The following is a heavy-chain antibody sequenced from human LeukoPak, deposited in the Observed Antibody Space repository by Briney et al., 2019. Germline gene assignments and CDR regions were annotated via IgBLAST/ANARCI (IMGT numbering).Heavy chain of an antibody. Sequence: SGTLSLTCAVYGGSFSGYYWSWIRQPPGKGLEWIGEINHSGSTNYNPSLKSRVTISVDTSKNQFSLKLSSVTAADTAVYYCARGVGYGSGSIYYMDVWGKGTTVTVSS. CDR2: INHSGST. D-gene: IGHD3-10*01. V-gene: IGHV4-34*01. CDR1: GGSFSGYY. CDR3: ARGVGYGSGSIYYMDV. J-gene: IGHJ6*03.